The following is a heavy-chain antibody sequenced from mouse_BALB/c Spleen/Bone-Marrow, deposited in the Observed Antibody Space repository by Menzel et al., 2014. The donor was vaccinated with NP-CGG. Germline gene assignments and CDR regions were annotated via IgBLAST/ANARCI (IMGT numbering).Heavy chain of an antibody. D-gene: IGHD1-1*01. CDR1: GFSLTGYG. Sequence: QVQLKESGPGLVAPSQSLAITCTVSGFSLTGYGVKWVRQPPGKGLEWLGEIWGDGSTDYNSALKSRLSISKDNSKNQVFLKMNSLQTDDTARYYCARDYGTGAMDYWGQGTSVTVSS. CDR3: ARDYGTGAMDY. V-gene: IGHV2-6-7*01. CDR2: IWGDGST. J-gene: IGHJ4*01.